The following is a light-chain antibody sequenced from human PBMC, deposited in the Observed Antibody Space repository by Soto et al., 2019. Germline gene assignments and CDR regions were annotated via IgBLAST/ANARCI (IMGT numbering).Light chain of an antibody. CDR3: QQYHKCPLT. J-gene: IGKJ4*01. CDR2: GAS. Sequence: ERTMTQSPATLSVSPGERATLSCRASQSVGRNLAWYQQKPGQAPRLLMYGASTSATGIPASFSGSGSGTEFILTISSLQTEDFAVYDWQQYHKCPLTCGGGTKVEI. V-gene: IGKV3-15*01. CDR1: QSVGRN.